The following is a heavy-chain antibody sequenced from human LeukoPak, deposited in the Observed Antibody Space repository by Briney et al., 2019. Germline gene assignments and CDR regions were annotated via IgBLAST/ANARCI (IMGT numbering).Heavy chain of an antibody. D-gene: IGHD3-10*01. Sequence: ASVKVSCKASGYTFTSYGISWVRQAPGQGLEWMGWISAYNGNTNYAQTLQGRVTMTTDTSTSPAYMELRSLRSDDTAVYYCARAAPGVFPYDCYMDGWGKGTTVTVS. CDR3: ARAAPGVFPYDCYMDG. CDR2: ISAYNGNT. J-gene: IGHJ6*03. CDR1: GYTFTSYG. V-gene: IGHV1-18*01.